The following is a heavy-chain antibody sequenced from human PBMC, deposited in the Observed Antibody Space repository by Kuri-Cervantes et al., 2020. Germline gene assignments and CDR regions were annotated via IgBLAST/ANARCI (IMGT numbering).Heavy chain of an antibody. CDR2: IKSKTDGGTT. CDR3: ARDRSGSLDY. CDR1: GFTFSNAW. D-gene: IGHD1-26*01. Sequence: GESLKISCAASGFTFSNAWMSWVRQAPGKGLEWVGRIKSKTDGGTTDYAAPVKGRFTISRDDSKNTLYLQMNSLRAEDTAVYYCARDRSGSLDYWGQGTRVTVSS. V-gene: IGHV3-15*01. J-gene: IGHJ4*02.